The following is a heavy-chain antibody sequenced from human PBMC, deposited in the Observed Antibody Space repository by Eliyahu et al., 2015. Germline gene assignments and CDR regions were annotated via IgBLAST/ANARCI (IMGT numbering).Heavy chain of an antibody. D-gene: IGHD3-10*01. CDR2: INPSGDRT. CDR3: ASDPRRGEGDY. V-gene: IGHV1-46*01. Sequence: QVQLVQSGAEVKKPGVSVRVSCKASGYTFTSSYFHWVRQAPGQGLEWMGIINPSGDRTSYAQKFQGRVILTRDTSANTLYMELSNLRVEDTAIYYCASDPRRGEGDYWGQGTLITVSS. J-gene: IGHJ4*02. CDR1: GYTFTSSY.